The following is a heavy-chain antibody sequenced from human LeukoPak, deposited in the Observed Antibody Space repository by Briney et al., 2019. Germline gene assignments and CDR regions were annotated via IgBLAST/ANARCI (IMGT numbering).Heavy chain of an antibody. CDR3: ASGSEGIAVAGADY. V-gene: IGHV1-69*13. CDR1: GGTFSSYA. J-gene: IGHJ4*02. CDR2: IIPIFGTA. Sequence: SVKVSCKASGGTFSSYAISWVRQAPGQGLEWMGGIIPIFGTANYAQKFQGRVTITADESTSTAYMELSSLRSEDTAVYYCASGSEGIAVAGADYWGQGTTVTVSS. D-gene: IGHD6-19*01.